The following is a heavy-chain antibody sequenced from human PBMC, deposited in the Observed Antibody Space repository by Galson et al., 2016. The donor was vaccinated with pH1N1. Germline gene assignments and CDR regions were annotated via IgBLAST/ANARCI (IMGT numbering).Heavy chain of an antibody. CDR3: IREMA. CDR1: GFTFNNYA. CDR2: LKSDGTST. J-gene: IGHJ5*02. Sequence: SLRLSCAASGFTFNNYAMSWVRQAPGKGLEWVSLLKSDGTSTNYADSVKGRFTISRDSAKNTLYLQMNSLRVEDTAVYYCIREMAWGQGILVTVSS. V-gene: IGHV3-74*01. D-gene: IGHD5-24*01.